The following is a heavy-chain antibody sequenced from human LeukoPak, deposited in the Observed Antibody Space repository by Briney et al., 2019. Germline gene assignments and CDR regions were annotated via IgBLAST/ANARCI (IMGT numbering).Heavy chain of an antibody. CDR2: IYYSGST. CDR1: GGSISSYY. J-gene: IGHJ6*02. V-gene: IGHV4-59*01. D-gene: IGHD3-16*01. Sequence: SETPSLTCTVSGGSISSYYWSWIRQPPGKGLEWIGYIYYSGSTNYNPSLKSRVTISVDTSKNQFSLKLSSVTAADTAVYYCARAAWGLYGMDVWGQGTTVTVSS. CDR3: ARAAWGLYGMDV.